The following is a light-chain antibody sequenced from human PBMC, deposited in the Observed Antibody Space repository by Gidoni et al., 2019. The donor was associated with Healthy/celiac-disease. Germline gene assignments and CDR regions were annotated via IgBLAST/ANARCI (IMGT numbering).Light chain of an antibody. J-gene: IGKJ2*01. CDR2: DAS. V-gene: IGKV1-33*01. CDR1: QDISNY. Sequence: IHLTHSPSSLSASVGDRVTITCQASQDISNYLNWYQQKPGKAPKLLIYDASSLETGVPSRFSGSGSGTDFTFTISSLQPEDIATYYCQQYDNLPYTFXQXTKLEIK. CDR3: QQYDNLPYT.